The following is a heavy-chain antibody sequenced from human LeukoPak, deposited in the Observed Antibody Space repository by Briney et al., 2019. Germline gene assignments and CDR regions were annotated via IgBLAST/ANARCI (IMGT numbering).Heavy chain of an antibody. J-gene: IGHJ4*02. CDR3: AKFEYYDILTGYYPPQIYY. V-gene: IGHV3-23*01. D-gene: IGHD3-9*01. CDR2: ISGSGGST. CDR1: VFTFISYA. Sequence: GVSLRLSCAASVFTFISYAMSWVRQAPGKGLEWGSAISGSGGSTYYADSVKGRFTISRDNSKNTLYLQMNSLRAEETAVYYCAKFEYYDILTGYYPPQIYYWGQGTLVTVSS.